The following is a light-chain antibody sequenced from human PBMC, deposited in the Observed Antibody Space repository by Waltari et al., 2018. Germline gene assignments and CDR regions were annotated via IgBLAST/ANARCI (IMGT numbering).Light chain of an antibody. Sequence: EIVLTQSPGTLSLSPGERATLSCRASQSVSINYLAWYQQKPGQAPRLLIYGASSRATGAPDRFSGSGSGTDFTLTITRLEPEDFAVYYCQQYGSSLSLTFGGGTKVEIK. CDR1: QSVSINY. J-gene: IGKJ4*01. CDR3: QQYGSSLSLT. V-gene: IGKV3-20*01. CDR2: GAS.